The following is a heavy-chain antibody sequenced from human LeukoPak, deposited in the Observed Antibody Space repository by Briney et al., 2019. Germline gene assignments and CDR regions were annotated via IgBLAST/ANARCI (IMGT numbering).Heavy chain of an antibody. Sequence: GGSLRLSCAASGFTFSSYAMSWVRQAPGKGLEWVSAISGSGGSTYYADSVKGRFTISRDNSKTTLYLQMNSLRAEDTAVYYCAKPQGGYSSSWSPVGDFDYWGQGTLVTVSS. V-gene: IGHV3-23*01. J-gene: IGHJ4*02. CDR2: ISGSGGST. D-gene: IGHD6-13*01. CDR3: AKPQGGYSSSWSPVGDFDY. CDR1: GFTFSSYA.